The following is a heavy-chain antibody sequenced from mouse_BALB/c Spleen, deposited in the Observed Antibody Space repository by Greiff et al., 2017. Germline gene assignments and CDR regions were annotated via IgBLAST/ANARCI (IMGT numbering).Heavy chain of an antibody. V-gene: IGHV1-9*01. D-gene: IGHD1-1*01. CDR2: ILPGSGST. CDR3: ARCYYGSTWFAY. CDR1: GYTFSSYW. Sequence: QVQLQQSGAELMKPGASVKISCKATGYTFSSYWIEWVKQRPGHGLEWIGEILPGSGSTNYNEKFKGKATFTADTSSNTAYMQLSSLTSEDSAVYYCARCYYGSTWFAYWGQGTLVTVSA. J-gene: IGHJ3*01.